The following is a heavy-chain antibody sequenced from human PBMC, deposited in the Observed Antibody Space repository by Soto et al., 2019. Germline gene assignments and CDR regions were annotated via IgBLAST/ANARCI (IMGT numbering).Heavy chain of an antibody. Sequence: SETLSLTCAVYGGSFSGYYWSWIRQPPGKGLEWIGEINHSGSTNYNPSLKSRVTISVDTSKNQFSLKLSSVTAADTAVYYCAREEVFNDSSGYYPLYFDYWGQGTLVTGLL. CDR1: GGSFSGYY. J-gene: IGHJ4*02. V-gene: IGHV4-34*01. D-gene: IGHD3-22*01. CDR2: INHSGST. CDR3: AREEVFNDSSGYYPLYFDY.